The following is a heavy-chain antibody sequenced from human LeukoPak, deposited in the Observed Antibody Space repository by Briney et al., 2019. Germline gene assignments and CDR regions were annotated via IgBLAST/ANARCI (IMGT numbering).Heavy chain of an antibody. CDR3: ARYLRYSSGWYTMTGYYFDY. CDR2: IYYSGST. D-gene: IGHD6-19*01. CDR1: GGSISSGDYY. J-gene: IGHJ4*02. Sequence: PSETLSLTCTVSGGSISSGDYYWSWIRQPPGKGPEWIGYIYYSGSTNYNPSLKSRVTISVDTSKNQFSLKLSSVTAADTAVYYCARYLRYSSGWYTMTGYYFDYWGQGTLVTVSS. V-gene: IGHV4-61*08.